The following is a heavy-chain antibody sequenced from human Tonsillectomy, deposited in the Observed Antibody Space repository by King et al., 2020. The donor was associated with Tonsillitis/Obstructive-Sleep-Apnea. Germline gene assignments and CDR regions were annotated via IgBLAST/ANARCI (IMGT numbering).Heavy chain of an antibody. V-gene: IGHV3-30*04. CDR2: ISYDGSNK. Sequence: QVQLVESGGGVVQPGRSLRLSCVASGFKFSSYAMHWVRQAPGKGLEWVAFISYDGSNKYYADSMKGRFTISRDNSKNTLYLQMNSLRAEDTAVYYCASSIQGWHYFDYWGQGTLVTVSS. J-gene: IGHJ4*02. D-gene: IGHD6-19*01. CDR1: GFKFSSYA. CDR3: ASSIQGWHYFDY.